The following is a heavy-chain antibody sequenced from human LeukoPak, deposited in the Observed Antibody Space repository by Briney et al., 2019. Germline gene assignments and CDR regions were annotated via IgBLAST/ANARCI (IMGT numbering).Heavy chain of an antibody. CDR2: IYYSGST. J-gene: IGHJ5*02. CDR3: ARGAGQQMFDP. V-gene: IGHV4-31*03. CDR1: GGSISSGGYY. D-gene: IGHD6-13*01. Sequence: PSETLSLTCTVSGGSISSGGYYWSWIRQRPGKGLEWIGYIYYSGSTYYNPSLKSRVTISVDTSKNQFSLKLSSVTAADTAVYYCARGAGQQMFDPWGQGTLVTVSS.